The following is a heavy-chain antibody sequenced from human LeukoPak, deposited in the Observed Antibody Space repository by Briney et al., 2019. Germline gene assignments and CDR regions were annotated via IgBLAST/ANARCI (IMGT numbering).Heavy chain of an antibody. CDR2: IDPSDSYT. CDR3: ARRVGSSTYYEFDY. J-gene: IGHJ4*02. CDR1: GYSFTNYW. V-gene: IGHV5-10-1*01. D-gene: IGHD6-13*01. Sequence: NRGESLKISCKGSGYSFTNYWISWVRQMPGKGLEWMGRIDPSDSYTNYSPSFQGHVTISADKSISTAYLQWSSLKASDTAMYYCARRVGSSTYYEFDYWGQGTLVTVSS.